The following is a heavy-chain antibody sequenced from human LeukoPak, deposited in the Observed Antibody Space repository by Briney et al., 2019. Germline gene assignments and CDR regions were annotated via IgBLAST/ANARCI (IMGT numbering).Heavy chain of an antibody. D-gene: IGHD3-22*01. CDR3: ARDRQNYYDSSGYYSEDY. CDR1: GFTVSSNY. V-gene: IGHV3-53*05. J-gene: IGHJ4*02. Sequence: GGSLRLSCAASGFTVSSNYMSWVRQAPGKGLEWVSVVYSGGSTYYADSVKGRFTISRDNSKNTLYLQMNSLRAEDTAVYYCARDRQNYYDSSGYYSEDYWGQGTLVTVSS. CDR2: VYSGGST.